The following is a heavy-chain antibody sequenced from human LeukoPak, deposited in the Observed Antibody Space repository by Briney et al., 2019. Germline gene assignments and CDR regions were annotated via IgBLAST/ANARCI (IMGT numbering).Heavy chain of an antibody. D-gene: IGHD3-10*02. CDR1: GGSISSGDYY. J-gene: IGHJ4*02. V-gene: IGHV4-61*08. CDR3: ARSTGSTMFIDY. CDR2: IYYSGNT. Sequence: SETLSLTCTVSGGSISSGDYYWSWIRQPPGKGLEWLGYIYYSGNTDYNPSLKRRVAISVDTSKDQFSLKLSSVTAADTAVYYCARSTGSTMFIDYWGQGTLVTVSS.